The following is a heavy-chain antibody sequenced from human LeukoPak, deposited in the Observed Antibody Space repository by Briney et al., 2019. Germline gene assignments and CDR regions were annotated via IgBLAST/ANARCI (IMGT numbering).Heavy chain of an antibody. V-gene: IGHV3-21*01. CDR1: GFTFSSYS. Sequence: GGSLRLSCAASGFTFSSYSMNWVRQAPGKGLEWVSSISSSSSYIYYADSVKGRFTISRDNAKNSLYLQMNSLRAEDTAVYYCARELRDIVVVTYYFDYWGQGTLVTVSS. CDR2: ISSSSSYI. J-gene: IGHJ4*02. CDR3: ARELRDIVVVTYYFDY. D-gene: IGHD2-2*01.